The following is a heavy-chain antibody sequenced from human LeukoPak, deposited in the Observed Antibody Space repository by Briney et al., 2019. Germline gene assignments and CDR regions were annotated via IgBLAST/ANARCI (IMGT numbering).Heavy chain of an antibody. D-gene: IGHD6-19*01. CDR3: ARGQWLVQDYYYYMDV. Sequence: SQTLSLTCAISGDSVSSNSAAWNWIRQSPSRGLEWLGRTYYRSKWYNDYAVSVKSRITINPDTSKNQFSLQLNSVTPEDTAVYYCARGQWLVQDYYYYMDVWGKGTTVTVSS. CDR1: GDSVSSNSAA. J-gene: IGHJ6*03. V-gene: IGHV6-1*01. CDR2: TYYRSKWYN.